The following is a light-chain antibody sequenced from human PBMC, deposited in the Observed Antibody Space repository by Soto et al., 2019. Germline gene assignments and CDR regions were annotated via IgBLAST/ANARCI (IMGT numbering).Light chain of an antibody. CDR2: DVS. CDR1: SSDVGACNY. CDR3: CSCAGSYTWV. V-gene: IGLV2-11*01. J-gene: IGLJ3*02. Sequence: QSALTQPRSVSGSPGQSVTISCAGTSSDVGACNYVSWYQHHPGKAPKLIIYDVSKRPSGVPDRFSASKSGNTASLTISGLQAEDEADYYCCSCAGSYTWVFGGGTKLTVL.